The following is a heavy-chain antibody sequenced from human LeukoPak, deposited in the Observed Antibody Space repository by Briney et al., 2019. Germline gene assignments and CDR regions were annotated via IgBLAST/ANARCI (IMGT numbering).Heavy chain of an antibody. CDR2: MNPNSGNT. CDR1: GYTFTSYD. CDR3: ARGRAIAARLGGVRAFDI. V-gene: IGHV1-8*03. J-gene: IGHJ3*02. Sequence: ASVKVSCKASGYTFTSYDINWVRQATGQGLEWMGWMNPNSGNTGYAQKFQGRVTITRNTSISTAYMELSSLRSEDTAVYYCARGRAIAARLGGVRAFDIWGQGTMVTVSS. D-gene: IGHD6-6*01.